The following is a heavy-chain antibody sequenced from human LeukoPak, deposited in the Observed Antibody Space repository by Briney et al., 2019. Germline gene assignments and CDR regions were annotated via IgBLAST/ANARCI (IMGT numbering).Heavy chain of an antibody. CDR2: ISGSGGIT. V-gene: IGHV3-23*01. J-gene: IGHJ4*02. CDR1: GFTFSNFA. D-gene: IGHD3-3*01. CDR3: AKARWSGPFYFDY. Sequence: GGSLRLSCAASGFTFSNFAMNWVRQAPGKGLEWVSTISGSGGITYYADSVKGRFTISRDNSKNTLYLQMNSLRAEDTAVYYCAKARWSGPFYFDYWGQGTLVTVSS.